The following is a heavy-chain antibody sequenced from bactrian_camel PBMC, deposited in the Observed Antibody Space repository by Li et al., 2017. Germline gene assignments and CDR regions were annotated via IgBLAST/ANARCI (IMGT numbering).Heavy chain of an antibody. CDR2: LDRWGRA. Sequence: HVQLVESGGGSVQAGGALRLSCAASEYSYSSYCMGWFRQAAGKEREGVAALDRWGRAVYADSVKGRFTISKDNAKKILYLQMNNLLPEDTAMYYCAAEWRGGNCYGVPVATHWGQGTQVTVS. CDR1: EYSYSSYC. CDR3: AAEWRGGNCYGVPVATH. J-gene: IGHJ4*01. D-gene: IGHD3*01. V-gene: IGHV3S53*01.